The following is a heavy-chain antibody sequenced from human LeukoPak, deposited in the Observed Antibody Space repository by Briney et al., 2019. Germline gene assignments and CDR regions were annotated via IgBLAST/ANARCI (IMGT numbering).Heavy chain of an antibody. CDR2: IYYSGST. D-gene: IGHD2-15*01. CDR1: GGSISSSSYY. V-gene: IGHV4-39*07. J-gene: IGHJ3*02. Sequence: SETLSLTCTVSGGSISSSSYYWGWIRQPPGKGLEWIGSIYYSGSTYYNPSLKSRVTISVGTSKNQFSLKLSSVTAADTAVYYCAREYCSGGSCYLDAFDIWGQGTMVTVSS. CDR3: AREYCSGGSCYLDAFDI.